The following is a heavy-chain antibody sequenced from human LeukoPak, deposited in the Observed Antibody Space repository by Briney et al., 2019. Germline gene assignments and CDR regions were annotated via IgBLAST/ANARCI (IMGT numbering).Heavy chain of an antibody. D-gene: IGHD3-16*01. Sequence: SSETLSLTRTVSGGSISSYYWSWIRQPPGKGLEWIGYIYYSGSTNYNPSLKSRVTISVDTSKNQFSLKLSSVTAADTAVYYCARGPVSSMMNLIHAFDIWGQGTMVTVSS. CDR1: GGSISSYY. CDR2: IYYSGST. J-gene: IGHJ3*02. V-gene: IGHV4-59*01. CDR3: ARGPVSSMMNLIHAFDI.